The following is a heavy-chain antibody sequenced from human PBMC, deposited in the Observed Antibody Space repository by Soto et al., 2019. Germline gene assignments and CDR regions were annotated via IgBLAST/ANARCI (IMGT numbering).Heavy chain of an antibody. D-gene: IGHD6-19*01. CDR2: IFYSGST. V-gene: IGHV4-59*12. CDR3: ARDPQAVAGNYYYGLDV. J-gene: IGHJ6*02. CDR1: GGSISSYY. Sequence: SETLSLTCTVSGGSISSYYWSWIRQPPGKGLEWIGYIFYSGSTNYNPSLKSRVTISVDTSKNQFSLKLSSVTAADTAVYYCARDPQAVAGNYYYGLDVWGQGTTVTVSS.